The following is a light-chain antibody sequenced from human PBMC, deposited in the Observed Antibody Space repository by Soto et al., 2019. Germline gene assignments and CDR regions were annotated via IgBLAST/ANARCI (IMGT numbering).Light chain of an antibody. CDR1: PAIASF. CDR3: QQLNGPTWK. J-gene: IGKJ1*01. V-gene: IGKV1-9*01. CDR2: GSS. Sequence: IQLTQSPSSLSASVGDRFTITCRASPAIASFLAWYQQKPGTAPKLLIYGSSTLQSGVPSRFSGSRSGTDYTLTIASLQPEDFATYYCQQLNGPTWKFGQGTRWIS.